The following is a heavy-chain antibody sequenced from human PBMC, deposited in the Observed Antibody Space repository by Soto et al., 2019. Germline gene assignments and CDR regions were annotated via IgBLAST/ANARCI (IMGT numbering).Heavy chain of an antibody. Sequence: QVQLVESGGGVVQPGRSLRLSCAVSGFTFSNYAMHWVRQAPGKGLEWVAVISYDGGNKYYADSVKGRFTISRDNSKNTLYLQMNNLRAEDTAVYYCASDPGYYDSSGSYFFSFDNWGQGTLVTVSS. D-gene: IGHD3-22*01. CDR3: ASDPGYYDSSGSYFFSFDN. V-gene: IGHV3-30-3*01. CDR2: ISYDGGNK. J-gene: IGHJ4*02. CDR1: GFTFSNYA.